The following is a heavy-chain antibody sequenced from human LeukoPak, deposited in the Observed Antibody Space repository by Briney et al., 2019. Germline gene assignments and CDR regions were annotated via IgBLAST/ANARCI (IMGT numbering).Heavy chain of an antibody. V-gene: IGHV3-23*01. CDR1: GFTFASYA. CDR2: ISGSADST. D-gene: IGHD4-17*01. Sequence: GGSLRLSCAASGFTFASYAMSWVRQAPGKGLEWVSAISGSADSTYYADSVKGRFTISRDNSGNTLYLQMNSLRAEDTAVYYCAKDLTVTTVSENFQHWGQGALVTVSS. J-gene: IGHJ1*01. CDR3: AKDLTVTTVSENFQH.